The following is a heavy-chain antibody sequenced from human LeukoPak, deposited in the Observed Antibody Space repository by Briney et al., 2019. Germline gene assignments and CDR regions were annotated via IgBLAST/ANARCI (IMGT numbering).Heavy chain of an antibody. CDR1: GFTFSSYS. J-gene: IGHJ4*02. CDR2: ISGIGSGP. Sequence: GGSLRLSCAASGFTFSSYSMRWVRPAPGKGLEWVSGISGIGSGPFYHDSAKGRFTISRDNSKNTLYLQMNSLRAEDTAVYYCAKGGIAAAGTSFYFDYWGQGTLVTVSS. V-gene: IGHV3-23*01. CDR3: AKGGIAAAGTSFYFDY. D-gene: IGHD6-13*01.